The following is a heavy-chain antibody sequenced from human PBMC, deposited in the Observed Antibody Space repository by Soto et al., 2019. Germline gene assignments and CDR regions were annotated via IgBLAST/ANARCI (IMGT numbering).Heavy chain of an antibody. CDR2: IYSGGST. D-gene: IGHD2-15*01. Sequence: GGSLRLSCAASGFTVSSNYMSWVRQAPGKGLEWVSVIYSGGSTYYADSVKGRFTISRDNSKNTLYLQMNSLRAEDTAVYYCASFKLTRYYGMDVWGQGTTVTVSS. J-gene: IGHJ6*02. CDR1: GFTVSSNY. CDR3: ASFKLTRYYGMDV. V-gene: IGHV3-53*01.